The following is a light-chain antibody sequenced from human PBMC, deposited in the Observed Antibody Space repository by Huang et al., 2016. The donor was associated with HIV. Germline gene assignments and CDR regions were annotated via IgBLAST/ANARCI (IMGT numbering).Light chain of an antibody. V-gene: IGKV3-11*01. CDR1: QSVSSH. CDR3: QQRSNWLT. Sequence: EIVLTQSPATLSLSPGERATLSCRASQSVSSHLAWYQQKPGQAPRLLIYDASNRATGIPDRFSGSGSGTDFTLTISSLGPEDFAVYYCQQRSNWLTFGGGTKVEIK. J-gene: IGKJ4*01. CDR2: DAS.